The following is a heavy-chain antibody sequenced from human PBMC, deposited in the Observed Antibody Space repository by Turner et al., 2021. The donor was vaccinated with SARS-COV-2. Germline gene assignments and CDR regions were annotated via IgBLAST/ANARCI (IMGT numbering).Heavy chain of an antibody. CDR1: GYTFISYG. V-gene: IGHV1-18*01. CDR2: ITAYNGNT. D-gene: IGHD2-21*02. Sequence: QVQLVQSGAGVKKPGASVKVSCKASGYTFISYGISWVRQAPGKGLEWMGWITAYNGNTNYAQKLQGRVTMTTDTSTITAYMELRSLRSVDTAVYYCARLGGGDRPGDYWGQGTLVTVSS. J-gene: IGHJ4*02. CDR3: ARLGGGDRPGDY.